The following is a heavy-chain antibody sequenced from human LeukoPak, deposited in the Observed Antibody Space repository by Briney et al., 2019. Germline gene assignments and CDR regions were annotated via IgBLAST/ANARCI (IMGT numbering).Heavy chain of an antibody. Sequence: PSETLSLTCTVSGGSISSYYWSWIRQPPGKGLEWIGYIYYSGSTNYNPSLKSRVTISVDTSKNQFSLKLSSVTAADTAVYYCARVESFNSKSIAARPGPSQMYYYYMDVWGKGTTVTVSS. CDR3: ARVESFNSKSIAARPGPSQMYYYYMDV. V-gene: IGHV4-59*01. CDR2: IYYSGST. J-gene: IGHJ6*03. CDR1: GGSISSYY. D-gene: IGHD6-6*01.